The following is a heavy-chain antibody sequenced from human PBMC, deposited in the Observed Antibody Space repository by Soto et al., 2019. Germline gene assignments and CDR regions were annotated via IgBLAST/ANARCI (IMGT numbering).Heavy chain of an antibody. CDR3: AKPLWFGDVKSDAFDI. V-gene: IGHV3-30*18. CDR2: ISYDGSNK. CDR1: GFTFSSYG. D-gene: IGHD3-10*01. J-gene: IGHJ3*02. Sequence: QVQLVESGGGVVQPGRSLRLSCAASGFTFSSYGMHWVRQAPGKGLEWVAVISYDGSNKYYADSVKGRFTISRDNSKNXLYLQMNSLRAEDTAVYYCAKPLWFGDVKSDAFDIWGQGTMVTVSS.